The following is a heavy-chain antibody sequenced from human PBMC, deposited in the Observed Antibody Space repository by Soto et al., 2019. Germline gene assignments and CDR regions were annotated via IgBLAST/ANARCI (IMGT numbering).Heavy chain of an antibody. D-gene: IGHD3-10*01. V-gene: IGHV1-18*01. J-gene: IGHJ3*02. Sequence: GASVTVSCQTSGYAFTSYGISWVRQAPGQGLEWMGWISAYNGNTNYAQKLQGRVTMTTDTSTSTAYMELRSLRSDDTAVYYCARLFTMVRGVLGTDAFDIWGQGTMVTVSS. CDR2: ISAYNGNT. CDR1: GYAFTSYG. CDR3: ARLFTMVRGVLGTDAFDI.